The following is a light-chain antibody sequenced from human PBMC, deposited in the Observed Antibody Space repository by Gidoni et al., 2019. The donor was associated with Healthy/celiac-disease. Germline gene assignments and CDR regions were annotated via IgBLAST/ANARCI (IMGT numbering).Light chain of an antibody. CDR3: MQALQTPPST. CDR2: LGS. Sequence: DIMMTQSPLSLPVTPGEPASISFRSRQSLLHSNGYHYLDWYLQKPVQSPQLLIYLGSNRASGVPDRFSGSGSGTDFTLKISRVEAEDVGVYYCMQALQTPPSTFXPXTKVDIK. CDR1: QSLLHSNGYHY. V-gene: IGKV2-28*01. J-gene: IGKJ3*01.